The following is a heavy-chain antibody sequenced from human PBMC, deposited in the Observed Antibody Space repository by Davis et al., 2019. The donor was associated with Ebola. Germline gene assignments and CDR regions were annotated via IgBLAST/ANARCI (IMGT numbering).Heavy chain of an antibody. J-gene: IGHJ3*02. Sequence: KVSCKGSGYSFNDQWIGWVRQTPGKGLEWMGIIFPRDSDTRYRPSFRGQVTISADKSIKTAFLQWSSLKASDTAMYYCATLRRTITGMDDGFDIWGQGTMVTVSS. CDR1: GYSFNDQW. V-gene: IGHV5-51*01. CDR2: IFPRDSDT. CDR3: ATLRRTITGMDDGFDI. D-gene: IGHD1-20*01.